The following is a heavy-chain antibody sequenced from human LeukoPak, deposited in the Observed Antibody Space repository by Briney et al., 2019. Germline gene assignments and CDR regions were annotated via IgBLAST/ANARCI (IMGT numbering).Heavy chain of an antibody. CDR1: GFTFSSYE. CDR3: ARDCGGGSCYGPYDAFDI. CDR2: ISSSGRII. D-gene: IGHD2-15*01. J-gene: IGHJ3*02. Sequence: GGSLRLSCAASGFTFSSYEMNWVRQAPGKGLEWVSYISSSGRIIYNADSVKGRFTISRDNAKNPLYLQMNSLRAEDTAVYYCARDCGGGSCYGPYDAFDIWGQGTMVTVSS. V-gene: IGHV3-48*03.